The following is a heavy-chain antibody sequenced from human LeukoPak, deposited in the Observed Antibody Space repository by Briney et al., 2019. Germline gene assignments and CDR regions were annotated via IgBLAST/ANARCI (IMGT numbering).Heavy chain of an antibody. Sequence: GSLRLSCLASGFTFPTYGMHWVRQAPGKGLEWVALIYFDGSKKYYSDSVKGRFTISRENSNNTLYLEMNRLRVEDTAIYYCAKTTIAAVGAHFDHWGQGDLVTVSS. CDR2: IYFDGSKK. CDR1: GFTFPTYG. CDR3: AKTTIAAVGAHFDH. V-gene: IGHV3-33*03. J-gene: IGHJ4*02. D-gene: IGHD6-13*01.